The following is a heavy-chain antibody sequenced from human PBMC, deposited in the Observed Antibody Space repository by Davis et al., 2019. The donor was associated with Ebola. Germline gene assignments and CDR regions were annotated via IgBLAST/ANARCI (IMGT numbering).Heavy chain of an antibody. D-gene: IGHD2-15*01. J-gene: IGHJ5*02. Sequence: PGGSLRLSCAASGFTFSSYSMNWVRQAPGKGLEWVSSISSSSSYIYYADSVKGRFTISRDNAKNSLYLQMNSLRAEDTAVYYCARDTGWVGGGWFDPWGQGTLVTVSS. CDR3: ARDTGWVGGGWFDP. CDR2: ISSSSSYI. V-gene: IGHV3-21*01. CDR1: GFTFSSYS.